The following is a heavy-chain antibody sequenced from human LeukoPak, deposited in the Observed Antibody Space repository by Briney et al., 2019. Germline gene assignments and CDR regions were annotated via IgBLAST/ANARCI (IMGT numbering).Heavy chain of an antibody. CDR1: GYTFTSYG. J-gene: IGHJ4*02. CDR2: ISAYNGNT. V-gene: IGHV1-18*04. Sequence: SVKVSCKASGYTFTSYGISWVRQAPGQGLEWMGWISAYNGNTNYAQKLQGRVTMTRDTSISTAHMEVSRLRSDDTAVYYCARANFLYCSSTSCLFDYWGQGTLVTVSS. CDR3: ARANFLYCSSTSCLFDY. D-gene: IGHD2-2*01.